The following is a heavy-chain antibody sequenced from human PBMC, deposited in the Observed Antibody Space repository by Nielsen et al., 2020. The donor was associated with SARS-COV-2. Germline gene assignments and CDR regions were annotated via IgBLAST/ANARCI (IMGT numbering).Heavy chain of an antibody. CDR2: FYYSGST. CDR1: GDSISSYY. J-gene: IGHJ4*02. Sequence: SETLSLTCIVSGDSISSYYWSWIRQPPGKGLEWIGSFYYSGSTYYNPSLKSRVTISEDTPKNQFSLKLSSVTAADTAVYYCARDTRYYDFWSGYRHQGFSFDFWGQGTLVTVSS. CDR3: ARDTRYYDFWSGYRHQGFSFDF. V-gene: IGHV4-59*12. D-gene: IGHD3-3*01.